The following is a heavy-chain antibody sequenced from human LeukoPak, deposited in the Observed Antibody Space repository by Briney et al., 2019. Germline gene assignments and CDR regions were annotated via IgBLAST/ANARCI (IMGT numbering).Heavy chain of an antibody. V-gene: IGHV3-48*01. J-gene: IGHJ4*02. D-gene: IGHD3-10*01. CDR2: ISSSSSTV. Sequence: PGGSLRLSCAASGFTFSRYSMNWVRQAPGKGLEWVSYISSSSSTVYYADSLKGRFTISRDNAKNSLYLQVNSLRGEDTAVYYCARAQTYYGSGSYLYWGQGTLVTVSS. CDR1: GFTFSRYS. CDR3: ARAQTYYGSGSYLY.